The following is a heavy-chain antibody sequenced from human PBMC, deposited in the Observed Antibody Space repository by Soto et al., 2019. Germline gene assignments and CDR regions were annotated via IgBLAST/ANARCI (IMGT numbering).Heavy chain of an antibody. CDR2: VSGGGSRS. V-gene: IGHV3-23*01. D-gene: IGHD6-19*01. CDR3: AVGYSSGWMTNSAEYFQH. J-gene: IGHJ1*01. CDR1: GFTFSSYA. Sequence: SGGSLRLSCAASGFTFSSYAMSWVRQTPGKGLGWVSTVSGGGSRSFSADSVKGRFTISRDNSQSTLYLQMNSLRVEDTAIYYCAVGYSSGWMTNSAEYFQHWGQGPLVTVSS.